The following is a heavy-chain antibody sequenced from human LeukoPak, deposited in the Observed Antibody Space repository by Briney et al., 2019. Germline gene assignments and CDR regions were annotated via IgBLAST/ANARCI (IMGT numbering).Heavy chain of an antibody. Sequence: SETLSLTCAVYGGSFSGYYWSWIRQPPGKGLEWIGEINHSGSTNYNPSLKSRVTISVDRSKNQFSLKLSSVTAADTAVYYCARVGYPTGRFDYWGQGTLVTVSS. D-gene: IGHD3-10*01. CDR2: INHSGST. CDR3: ARVGYPTGRFDY. J-gene: IGHJ4*02. CDR1: GGSFSGYY. V-gene: IGHV4-34*01.